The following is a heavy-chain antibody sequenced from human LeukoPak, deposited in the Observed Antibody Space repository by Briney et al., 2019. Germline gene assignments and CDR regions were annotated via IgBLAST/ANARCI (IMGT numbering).Heavy chain of an antibody. CDR3: TRVEVATNLPDY. CDR1: GYTFIAYY. D-gene: IGHD5-24*01. CDR2: INPNSGGT. J-gene: IGHJ4*02. V-gene: IGHV1-2*06. Sequence: ASVKVSCKASGYTFIAYYVHWVRQAPGQGLEWMGRINPNSGGTNYAQNFQGRVTMTRDTSLSTVYMELNRLTSDDTAVYYCTRVEVATNLPDYWGQGTLVTVSS.